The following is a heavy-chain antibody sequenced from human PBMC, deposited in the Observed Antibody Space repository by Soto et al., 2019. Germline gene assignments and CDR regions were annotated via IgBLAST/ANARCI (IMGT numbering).Heavy chain of an antibody. CDR2: SNAGNGNT. CDR3: ARAVAVPADFDY. D-gene: IGHD6-19*01. V-gene: IGHV1-3*05. J-gene: IGHJ4*02. Sequence: QVQLVQSGAEEKKPGASVKVSCKASGYTFTAYAMHWVRQAPGQRLEWMGWSNAGNGNTKYSQNFHGRVTITRDTSAGTAYMELSSLTSEDTAVYYCARAVAVPADFDYWGQGTLVTVSS. CDR1: GYTFTAYA.